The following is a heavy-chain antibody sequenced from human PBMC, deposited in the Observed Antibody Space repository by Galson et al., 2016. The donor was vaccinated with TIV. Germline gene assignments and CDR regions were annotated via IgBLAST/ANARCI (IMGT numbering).Heavy chain of an antibody. V-gene: IGHV3-30*18. J-gene: IGHJ4*02. CDR3: AKDPRLYGDYLLAYFDF. Sequence: SLRLSCAASGVVVSDNSMTWVRQAPGRGLEWLAVISYDGSYKYYADSVKGRFTISRDNTKNTVSLQMNSLRPEDTGVYYCAKDPRLYGDYLLAYFDFWGQGDLVTVST. CDR2: ISYDGSYK. D-gene: IGHD4-17*01. CDR1: GVVVSDNS.